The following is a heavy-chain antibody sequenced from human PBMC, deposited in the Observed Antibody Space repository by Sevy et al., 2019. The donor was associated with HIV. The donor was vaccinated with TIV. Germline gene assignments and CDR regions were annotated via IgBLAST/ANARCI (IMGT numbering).Heavy chain of an antibody. V-gene: IGHV3-33*01. CDR1: GFTLSTFG. Sequence: GGSLILSCAASGFTLSTFGIHWVRQAPGKGLDWVAAIFSDGTTKYYGDSVKGRFAISRDNSKSTVYLQMNSLRVEDTAVYSCVRESGSDWYFDLWGRGTLVTVSS. CDR3: VRESGSDWYFDL. J-gene: IGHJ2*01. D-gene: IGHD1-26*01. CDR2: IFSDGTTK.